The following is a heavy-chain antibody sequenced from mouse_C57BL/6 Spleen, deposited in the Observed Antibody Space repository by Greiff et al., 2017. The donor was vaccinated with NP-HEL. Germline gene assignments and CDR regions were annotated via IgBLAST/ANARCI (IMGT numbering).Heavy chain of an antibody. Sequence: VQLQQSGAELVRPGASVTLSCKASGYTFTDYEMHWVKQTPVHGLEWIGAIDPETGGTAYNQKFKGKATLTADKSSSTAYMELRSLTSEDSAVYYCTRRGVYGYFDYWGQGTTLTVSS. V-gene: IGHV1-15*01. CDR1: GYTFTDYE. CDR2: IDPETGGT. J-gene: IGHJ2*01. CDR3: TRRGVYGYFDY. D-gene: IGHD1-1*01.